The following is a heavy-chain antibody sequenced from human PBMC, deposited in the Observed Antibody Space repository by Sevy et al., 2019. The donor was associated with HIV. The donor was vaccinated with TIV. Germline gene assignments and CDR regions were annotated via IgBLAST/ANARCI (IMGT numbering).Heavy chain of an antibody. V-gene: IGHV1-46*01. CDR3: ARLTAAGSSLDYYYYMDV. CDR2: INPSGGST. Sequence: ASVKVSCKASGYTFTSYYMHWVRQAPGQGLEWMGIINPSGGSTSYAQKFQGRVTMTRYTSTSTVYMELSSLRSEDTDVYYCARLTAAGSSLDYYYYMDVWGKGTTVTVSS. D-gene: IGHD6-13*01. CDR1: GYTFTSYY. J-gene: IGHJ6*03.